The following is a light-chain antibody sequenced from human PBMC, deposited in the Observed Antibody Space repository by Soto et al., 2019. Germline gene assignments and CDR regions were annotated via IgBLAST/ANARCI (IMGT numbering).Light chain of an antibody. J-gene: IGKJ5*01. Sequence: DILLTQTPHSLSVIPGQAASISCTSAQSLLNNDGKTYLFWYLQRAGQPPQLLIYEVSKRYSGVPDRFSGIGSDTDFTLQISRVAAEDVRKYFCLQSLQLPVTFGQGTRLDIK. CDR1: QSLLNNDGKTY. V-gene: IGKV2D-29*01. CDR2: EVS. CDR3: LQSLQLPVT.